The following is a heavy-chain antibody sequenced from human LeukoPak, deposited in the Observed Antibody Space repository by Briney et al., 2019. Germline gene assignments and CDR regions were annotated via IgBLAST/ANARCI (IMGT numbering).Heavy chain of an antibody. CDR1: GFTCGSYW. CDR2: IKQDGSEK. J-gene: IGHJ4*02. V-gene: IGHV3-7*05. D-gene: IGHD3-10*01. CDR3: ARDRGFGSGSHTTFDY. Sequence: GGSLRLSCAASGFTCGSYWMSWVRQAPGKGLEWVANIKQDGSEKYYVDSVKGRFTISRDNAKNSLSLQMNGLRAEDTAVYYCARDRGFGSGSHTTFDYWGQGTLVTVSS.